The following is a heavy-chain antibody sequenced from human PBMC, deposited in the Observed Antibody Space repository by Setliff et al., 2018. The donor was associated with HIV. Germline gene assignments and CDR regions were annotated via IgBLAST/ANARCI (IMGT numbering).Heavy chain of an antibody. D-gene: IGHD3-3*01. CDR1: GGSFSDYY. CDR3: ARGTAYYNFWSGYSQDYYYYMDV. V-gene: IGHV4-34*01. Sequence: PSETLSLTCVAHGGSFSDYYWSWIRQPPGKGLEWIGEINQSGSTDYSPPLKSRVTISVDTSKNQFSLKLSSVTAADTAVYYCARGTAYYNFWSGYSQDYYYYMDVWGKGTTVTVSS. J-gene: IGHJ6*03. CDR2: INQSGST.